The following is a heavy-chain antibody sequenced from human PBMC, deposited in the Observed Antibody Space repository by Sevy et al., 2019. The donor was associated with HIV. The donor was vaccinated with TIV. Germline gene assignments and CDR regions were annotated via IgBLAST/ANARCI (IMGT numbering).Heavy chain of an antibody. CDR3: AILGVDCVSTNCYGMRSLSYDF. Sequence: GGSLRLSCAASGFTFSSFAMHWVRQAPGKGLEWVAVISYAGSCKYYPDSVKGRFTISRDNAKNTLYLQMNRLRPEDTAVYFCAILGVDCVSTNCYGMRSLSYDFWGQGTLVTVSS. D-gene: IGHD2-2*01. J-gene: IGHJ4*02. CDR2: ISYAGSCK. V-gene: IGHV3-30-3*01. CDR1: GFTFSSFA.